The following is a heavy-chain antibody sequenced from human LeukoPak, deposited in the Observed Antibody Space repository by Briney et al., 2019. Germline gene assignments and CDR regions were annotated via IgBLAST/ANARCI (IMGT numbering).Heavy chain of an antibody. Sequence: PGGSLRLSCAASGFTFSSYAMHWVRQAPGKGLEWVAVISYDGSNKYYADSVEGRFTISRDNSKNTLYLQMNSLRAEDTAVYYCATDPSLTYYYDSSGYNWGQGTLVTVSS. D-gene: IGHD3-22*01. J-gene: IGHJ4*02. V-gene: IGHV3-30*04. CDR3: ATDPSLTYYYDSSGYN. CDR1: GFTFSSYA. CDR2: ISYDGSNK.